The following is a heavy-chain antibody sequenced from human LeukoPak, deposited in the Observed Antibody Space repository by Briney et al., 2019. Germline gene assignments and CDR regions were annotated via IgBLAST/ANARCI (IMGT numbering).Heavy chain of an antibody. Sequence: SVKVSCKASGGTFSSYTISWVRQAPGQGLEWMGGIIPIFGTANYAQKFQGRVTITADESTSTAYMELSSLRSEDTAVYYCARGRYSSSINSMDVWGQGTTVTVSS. J-gene: IGHJ6*02. CDR3: ARGRYSSSINSMDV. D-gene: IGHD6-6*01. CDR2: IIPIFGTA. CDR1: GGTFSSYT. V-gene: IGHV1-69*01.